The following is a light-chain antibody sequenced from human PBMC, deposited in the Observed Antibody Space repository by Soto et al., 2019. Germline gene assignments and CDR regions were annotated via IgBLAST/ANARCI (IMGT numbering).Light chain of an antibody. CDR3: KQYGSSPGT. J-gene: IGKJ1*01. CDR2: GAS. CDR1: QSVSSSY. V-gene: IGKV3-20*01. Sequence: EIVLTQSPGTLSLSPGERATLSCRASQSVSSSYLAWYQQKPGQAPRLLIYGASSRATGIPDRFSGSGSGTDSTLTISRLEPEDFAVYYCKQYGSSPGTFGQGTKVEIK.